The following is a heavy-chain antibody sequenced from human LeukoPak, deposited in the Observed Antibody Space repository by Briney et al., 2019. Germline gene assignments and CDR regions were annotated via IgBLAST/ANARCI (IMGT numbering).Heavy chain of an antibody. Sequence: PGGSLRLSCAASGFTFSSYWTGWVRQAPGKGLEWVSSISSSSSYIYYADSVKGRFTISRDNSKNTLYLQMNSLRAEDTAVYYCARHGGTIFPSYYYYYYMDVWGKGTTVTVSS. D-gene: IGHD3-9*01. CDR1: GFTFSSYW. CDR2: ISSSSSYI. J-gene: IGHJ6*03. CDR3: ARHGGTIFPSYYYYYYMDV. V-gene: IGHV3-21*04.